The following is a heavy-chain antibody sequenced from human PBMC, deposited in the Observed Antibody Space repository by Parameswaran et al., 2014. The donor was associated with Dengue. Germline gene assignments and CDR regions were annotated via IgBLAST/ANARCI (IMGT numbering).Heavy chain of an antibody. CDR2: INPNSGGT. Sequence: WVRQAPGQGLEWMGWINPNSGGTNYAQKFQGWVTMTRDTSISTAYMELSRLRSDDTAVYYCARDGGKGDFWSGYRYYYGMDVWGQGTTVTVSS. CDR3: ARDGGKGDFWSGYRYYYGMDV. D-gene: IGHD3-3*01. J-gene: IGHJ6*02. V-gene: IGHV1-2*04.